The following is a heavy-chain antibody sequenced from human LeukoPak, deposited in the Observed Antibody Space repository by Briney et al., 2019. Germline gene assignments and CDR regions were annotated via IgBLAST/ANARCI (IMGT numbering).Heavy chain of an antibody. CDR3: AGQDYGDYGPFDM. V-gene: IGHV4-39*01. CDR2: MYYSGST. J-gene: IGHJ3*02. D-gene: IGHD4-17*01. CDR1: GGSISSSSYY. Sequence: SETLSLTCTVSGGSISSSSYYWGWIRQPPGKGLEWIGSMYYSGSTYYNPSLKSRVTISVDTSKNQFSLKVRSVTAADTAVYYCAGQDYGDYGPFDMWGQGTMVTVSS.